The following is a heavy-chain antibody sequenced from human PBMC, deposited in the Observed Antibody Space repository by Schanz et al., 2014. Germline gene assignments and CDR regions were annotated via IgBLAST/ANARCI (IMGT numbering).Heavy chain of an antibody. CDR2: ITRSGGGT. D-gene: IGHD2-21*02. J-gene: IGHJ1*01. CDR3: VRDTYCAGGCFTSEDDEH. Sequence: EVQLVESGGYLVQPGGSLRLSCSASGFTFSSYAMHWVRQASGKGLEYVSAITRSGGGTYYSDSVKGRFTISRDNSKNTRYVQMDRRRQGDAAVYYCVRDTYCAGGCFTSEDDEHWGQGTLVTVSS. CDR1: GFTFSSYA. V-gene: IGHV3-64*05.